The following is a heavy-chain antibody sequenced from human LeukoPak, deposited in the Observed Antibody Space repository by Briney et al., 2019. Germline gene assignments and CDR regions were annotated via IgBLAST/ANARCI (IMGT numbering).Heavy chain of an antibody. CDR2: IYYSGST. J-gene: IGHJ4*02. Sequence: PSETLSLTCTVSGGSISSYYWSWIRQPPGKGLEWIGYIYYSGSTNYNPSLKSRVTISVDTSKNQFSLKLSSVTAADTAIYYCARKGSSSPFDYWGQGTLVTVSS. V-gene: IGHV4-59*01. D-gene: IGHD6-6*01. CDR3: ARKGSSSPFDY. CDR1: GGSISSYY.